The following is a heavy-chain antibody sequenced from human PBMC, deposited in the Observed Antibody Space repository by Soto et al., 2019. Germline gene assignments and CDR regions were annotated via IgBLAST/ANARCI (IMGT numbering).Heavy chain of an antibody. CDR2: ISWNSDSI. D-gene: IGHD3-9*01. Sequence: EVPLVESGGGLAQPGRSLRLSGAASGFTFDDYAMHWVRQAPGKGLEWVSGISWNSDSIGYADSVKGRFTISRDNAKKSLYLQMNCLRAEDTALYYCASGRGYDILTGYYPYFDYWGQGTLVTVSS. V-gene: IGHV3-9*01. J-gene: IGHJ4*02. CDR1: GFTFDDYA. CDR3: ASGRGYDILTGYYPYFDY.